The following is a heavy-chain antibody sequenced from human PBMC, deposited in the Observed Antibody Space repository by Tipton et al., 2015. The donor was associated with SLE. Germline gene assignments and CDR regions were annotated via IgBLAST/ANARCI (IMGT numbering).Heavy chain of an antibody. J-gene: IGHJ4*02. D-gene: IGHD1-26*01. CDR2: ISYDGSNK. Sequence: SLRLSCAASGFTFSSYAMHWVRQAPGKGLEWVAVISYDGSNKYYADSVKGRFTISRDNSKNTLYLQMNSLRAEDTAVYYCAKDVRSGSSSDWGQGTLVTVSS. CDR1: GFTFSSYA. CDR3: AKDVRSGSSSD. V-gene: IGHV3-30-3*01.